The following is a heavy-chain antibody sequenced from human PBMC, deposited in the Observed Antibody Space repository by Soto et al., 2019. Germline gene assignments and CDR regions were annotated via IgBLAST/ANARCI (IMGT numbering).Heavy chain of an antibody. J-gene: IGHJ6*02. CDR1: GFRFSDYG. Sequence: QVRLVESGGGVVQPGRSLRLACAVSGFRFSDYGMHWVRQAPGKGLEWVAVISNDGSKKYYGDSVQGRFTISRDDSKSTVYVQMDSLKPEDTAVYYCAKTRRGYDMFFYGLDVWGQGTTVTVSS. V-gene: IGHV3-30*18. D-gene: IGHD5-12*01. CDR3: AKTRRGYDMFFYGLDV. CDR2: ISNDGSKK.